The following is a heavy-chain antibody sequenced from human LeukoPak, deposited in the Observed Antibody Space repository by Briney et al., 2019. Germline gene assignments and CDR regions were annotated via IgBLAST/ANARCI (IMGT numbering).Heavy chain of an antibody. V-gene: IGHV3-30-3*01. CDR1: GFTFSSYA. Sequence: GGSLRLSCAASGFTFSSYAMHWVRQAPGKGLEWVAVISDDGSNKYYADSMKGRFTISRDNAKNSLSLQMNSLRAEDTAVYYCARDQVDRIWYFDYWGQGTLVTVSS. CDR2: ISDDGSNK. J-gene: IGHJ4*02. CDR3: ARDQVDRIWYFDY. D-gene: IGHD1-14*01.